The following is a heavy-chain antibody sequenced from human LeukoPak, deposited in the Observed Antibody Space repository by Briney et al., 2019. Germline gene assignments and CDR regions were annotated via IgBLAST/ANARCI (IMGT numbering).Heavy chain of an antibody. D-gene: IGHD3-10*01. CDR1: GYTFISYG. CDR3: VRDGYGSGKGFFDY. J-gene: IGHJ4*02. V-gene: IGHV1-18*01. Sequence: ALVKVSCKASGYTFISYGFSWVRQAPGQGPEWMGWISAYDGNTNSAQKFQGRVIMTTDTSASTAYMELRSLRPDDTAVYYCVRDGYGSGKGFFDYWGQGTLVTVSS. CDR2: ISAYDGNT.